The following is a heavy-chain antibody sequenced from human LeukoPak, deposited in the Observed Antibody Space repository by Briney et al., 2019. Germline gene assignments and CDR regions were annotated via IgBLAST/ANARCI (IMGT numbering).Heavy chain of an antibody. J-gene: IGHJ6*03. CDR1: GFTFSSYA. D-gene: IGHD6-13*01. CDR3: ASRRGIAAAGTDYYYMDV. CDR2: ISGSGGST. V-gene: IGHV3-23*01. Sequence: GGSLRLSCAASGFTFSSYAMSWVRQAPGKGLEWVSAISGSGGSTYYADSVKGRFTISRDNAKNSLYLQMNSLRAEDTAVYYCASRRGIAAAGTDYYYMDVWGKGTTVTVSS.